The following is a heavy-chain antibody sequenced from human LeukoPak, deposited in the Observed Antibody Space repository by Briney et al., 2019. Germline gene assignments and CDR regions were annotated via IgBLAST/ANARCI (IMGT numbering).Heavy chain of an antibody. CDR2: INSYGSST. CDR1: GFTFSSYW. CDR3: AREEATTSDYFDY. Sequence: PGGSLRLSCAASGFTFSSYWMHWVRQAPGKGLVWVSRINSYGSSTSYADSVKGRFTISRDNAKNTLYLQMNSLRAEDTAVYYCAREEATTSDYFDYWGQGTLVTVSS. D-gene: IGHD5-12*01. V-gene: IGHV3-74*01. J-gene: IGHJ4*02.